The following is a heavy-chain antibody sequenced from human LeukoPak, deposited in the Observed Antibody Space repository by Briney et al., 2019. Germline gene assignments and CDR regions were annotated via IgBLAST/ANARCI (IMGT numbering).Heavy chain of an antibody. CDR2: INHSGST. J-gene: IGHJ4*02. Sequence: SETLSLTCSVSGYSITSGYYWSWIRQPPGKGLEWIGEINHSGSTNYNPSLKSRVTISVDTSKNQFSLKLSSVTAADTAVYYCARNPRDFWSGYFPFDYWGQGTLVTVSS. V-gene: IGHV4-34*01. D-gene: IGHD3-3*01. CDR3: ARNPRDFWSGYFPFDY. CDR1: GYSITSGYY.